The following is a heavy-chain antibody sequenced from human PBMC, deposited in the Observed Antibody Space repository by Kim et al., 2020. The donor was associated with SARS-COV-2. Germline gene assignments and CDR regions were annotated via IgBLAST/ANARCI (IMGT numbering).Heavy chain of an antibody. D-gene: IGHD2-21*01. V-gene: IGHV1-69*13. CDR3: ARGEVVVDATTPPDY. CDR1: GYSFSSYT. Sequence: SVKVSCKSSGYSFSSYTITWVRQAPGQGLEWVGGIIPVFGTTHYAEKFQDRVTITADDSTVTAFMELHSLRSDHTAVYYCARGEVVVDATTPPDYGAQG. J-gene: IGHJ4*02. CDR2: IIPVFGTT.